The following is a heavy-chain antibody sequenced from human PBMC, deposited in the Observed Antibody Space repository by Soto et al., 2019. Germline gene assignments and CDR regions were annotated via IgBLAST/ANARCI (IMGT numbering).Heavy chain of an antibody. CDR1: GFTFISYA. D-gene: IGHD1-26*01. Sequence: PGGSLRLSCAASGFTFISYAMHWVRQAPGKGLEWVAVISYDGSNKYYADSVKGRFTISRDNSKNTLYLQMNSLRAEDTAVYYCASLTLGRGRSYPQYWGQGTLVTVSS. V-gene: IGHV3-30-3*01. J-gene: IGHJ4*02. CDR3: ASLTLGRGRSYPQY. CDR2: ISYDGSNK.